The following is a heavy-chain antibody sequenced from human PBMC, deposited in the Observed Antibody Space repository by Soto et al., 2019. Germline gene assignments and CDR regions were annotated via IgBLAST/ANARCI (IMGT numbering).Heavy chain of an antibody. CDR3: ARPGGSGTYYKFDY. D-gene: IGHD3-10*01. V-gene: IGHV5-51*01. CDR2: IYPTNSET. CDR1: GYAFINFW. J-gene: IGHJ4*02. Sequence: GESLKISCKGSGYAFINFWIGWVRQMPGKGLEWIGIIYPTNSETRYSPSFQGQVTMSVDKSTATAYLQWSSLQASDTGIYYCARPGGSGTYYKFDYWGQGTPVTVS.